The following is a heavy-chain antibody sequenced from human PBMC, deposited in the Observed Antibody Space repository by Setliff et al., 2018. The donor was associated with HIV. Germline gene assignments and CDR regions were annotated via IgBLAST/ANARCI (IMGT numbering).Heavy chain of an antibody. CDR2: IHYSGST. D-gene: IGHD6-19*01. Sequence: PSETLSLTCTVSGGSISSYYWSWIRQPPGKGLEWIGYIHYSGSTYYNPSLKSRVTIPVDTSKNQFSLKLSSVTAADTAMYYCARHHSSDPLRRWDSYYYMDVWGKGTTVTVS. J-gene: IGHJ6*03. CDR1: GGSISSYY. CDR3: ARHHSSDPLRRWDSYYYMDV. V-gene: IGHV4-59*08.